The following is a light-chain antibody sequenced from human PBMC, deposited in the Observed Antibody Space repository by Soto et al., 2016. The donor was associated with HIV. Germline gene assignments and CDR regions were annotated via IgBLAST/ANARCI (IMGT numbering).Light chain of an antibody. J-gene: IGKJ2*01. V-gene: IGKV1-12*01. CDR1: QAINSR. CDR2: KTS. CDR3: QQSYTTPYT. Sequence: DIQMTQSPSSVSASVGDRVTITRRASQAINSRLAWYQQKPGKAPNLLIFKTSTLEVGVPSRFSGSGSGTDFTLTISSLQPEDFATYYCQQSYTTPYTFGLGDQAGDQT.